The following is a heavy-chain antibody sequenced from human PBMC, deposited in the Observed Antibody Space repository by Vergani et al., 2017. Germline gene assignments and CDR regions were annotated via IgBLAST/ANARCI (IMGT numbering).Heavy chain of an antibody. V-gene: IGHV4-39*07. J-gene: IGHJ5*02. CDR2: IYHSGDA. Sequence: QLHLQESGPGLVKPSETLSLTCTVSGGSITSSSYYWGWIRQPPGKGLEWIGNIYHSGDAYYNPSLKTRVTISVDTSKNPFSLTLTSVTAADTAVYYCASDTHSGQRADRWGQGILVTVTS. D-gene: IGHD6-19*01. CDR1: GGSITSSSYY. CDR3: ASDTHSGQRADR.